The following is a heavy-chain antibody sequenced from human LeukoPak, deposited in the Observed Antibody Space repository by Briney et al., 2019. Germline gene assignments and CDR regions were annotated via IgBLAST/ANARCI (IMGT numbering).Heavy chain of an antibody. Sequence: PSETLSLTCTVSGGSISSYYWSWIRQPPGKGLEWIGYIYYSGSTNYNPSLKSRVTISVDTSKNQFSLKLSSVTAADTAVYYCARVSYGDYMGIDYWGQGTLVTVSS. D-gene: IGHD4-17*01. CDR1: GGSISSYY. J-gene: IGHJ4*02. CDR3: ARVSYGDYMGIDY. V-gene: IGHV4-59*01. CDR2: IYYSGST.